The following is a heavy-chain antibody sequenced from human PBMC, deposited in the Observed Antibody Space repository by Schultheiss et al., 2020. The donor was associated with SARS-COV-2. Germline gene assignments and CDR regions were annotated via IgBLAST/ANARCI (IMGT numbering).Heavy chain of an antibody. D-gene: IGHD2-2*01. CDR3: ARRQIVVVPAAMLDYYYYMDV. CDR1: GGTFSSYA. J-gene: IGHJ6*03. CDR2: IIPIFGTA. V-gene: IGHV1-69*13. Sequence: SVKVSCKASGGTFSSYAISWVRQAPGQGLEWMGGIIPIFGTANYAQKFQGRVTITADESTSTAYMELSSLRSEDTAVYYCARRQIVVVPAAMLDYYYYMDVWGKGTTVTVSS.